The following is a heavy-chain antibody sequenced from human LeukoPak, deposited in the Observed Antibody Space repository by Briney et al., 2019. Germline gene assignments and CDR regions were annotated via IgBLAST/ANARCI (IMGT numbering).Heavy chain of an antibody. V-gene: IGHV4-34*01. J-gene: IGHJ6*02. Sequence: SETLSLTCAVYGGSFSGYYWSWIRQPPGKGLEWIGEINHSGSTNYNPSLKSRVTISVDTSKNQFSLKLSSVTAADTAVYYCARGYDLAGMAVWGQGTTVTVSS. CDR3: ARGYDLAGMAV. CDR1: GGSFSGYY. D-gene: IGHD3-16*01. CDR2: INHSGST.